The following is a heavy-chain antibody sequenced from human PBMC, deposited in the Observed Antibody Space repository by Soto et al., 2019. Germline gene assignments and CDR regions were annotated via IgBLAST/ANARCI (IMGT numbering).Heavy chain of an antibody. J-gene: IGHJ5*02. CDR1: GFTFSNYG. D-gene: IGHD2-21*01. V-gene: IGHV3-23*01. CDR3: AKAPSSDCNSGACSLRS. Sequence: SGGSLRLSCAASGFTFSNYGMSWVRQAPGKGLEWVSSISGGNTFYAGSVKGRFTISRDNSKNTLYLRMNSLTAEDTAVYYCAKAPSSDCNSGACSLRSWGQGTLVTVSS. CDR2: ISGGNT.